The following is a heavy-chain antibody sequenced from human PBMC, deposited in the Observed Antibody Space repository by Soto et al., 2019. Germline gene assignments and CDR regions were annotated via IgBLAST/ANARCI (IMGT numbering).Heavy chain of an antibody. CDR3: ARGGGNYRFDY. D-gene: IGHD4-4*01. CDR2: VSSDGSKR. Sequence: QVQLVESGGGVVQPGRSLRLSCAASGFTFSSHAVNWVRQAPGKGLEWVAVVSSDGSKRDYADSVKGRFTISRDNSKNTLYLQMNSLGDEDTAVYYCARGGGNYRFDYWGQGTLVTVSS. J-gene: IGHJ4*02. CDR1: GFTFSSHA. V-gene: IGHV3-30-3*01.